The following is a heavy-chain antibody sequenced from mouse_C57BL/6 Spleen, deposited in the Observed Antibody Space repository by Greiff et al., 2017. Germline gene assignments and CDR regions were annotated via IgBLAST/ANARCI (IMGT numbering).Heavy chain of an antibody. D-gene: IGHD3-2*02. Sequence: QVQLQQSGAELVRPGTSVKVSCKASGYAFTNYLIEWVKQRPGQGLEWIGVINPGSGGTNYNEKFKGKATLTADKSSSTAYMQLSRLTSEDSAVYFCARWGGSGGAMDYWGQGTSVTVSS. CDR1: GYAFTNYL. CDR2: INPGSGGT. J-gene: IGHJ4*01. V-gene: IGHV1-54*01. CDR3: ARWGGSGGAMDY.